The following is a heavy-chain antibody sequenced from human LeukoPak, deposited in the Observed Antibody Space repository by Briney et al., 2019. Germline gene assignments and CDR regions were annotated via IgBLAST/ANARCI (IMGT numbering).Heavy chain of an antibody. V-gene: IGHV2-5*02. D-gene: IGHD6-13*01. CDR3: AHAEYTSSWWFIDY. CDR2: IYWDDDN. CDR1: GFSLSTSGVG. J-gene: IGHJ4*02. Sequence: SGPTLVKPTQTLTLTCTFSGFSLSTSGVGVGWIRQPPGKALEWLALIYWDDDNRYSPSLESRLTLTRDTSKNQVVLTMTNMDPVDTATYYCAHAEYTSSWWFIDYWGQGTLVTVSS.